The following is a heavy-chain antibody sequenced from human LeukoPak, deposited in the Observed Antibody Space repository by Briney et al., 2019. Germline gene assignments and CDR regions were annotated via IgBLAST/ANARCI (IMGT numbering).Heavy chain of an antibody. CDR1: GFTFSTYN. CDR2: ISSSSDYI. CDR3: TRELMDYFPSWSFDY. V-gene: IGHV3-21*01. J-gene: IGHJ4*02. Sequence: PGGSLRLSCAASGFTFSTYNMNWVRQAPGKGLEWVSSISSSSDYIYYADSVKGRFTISRDNAKNSLYLQMNSLRADDTAVYYCTRELMDYFPSWSFDYWGQGTLVTVSS. D-gene: IGHD3-10*01.